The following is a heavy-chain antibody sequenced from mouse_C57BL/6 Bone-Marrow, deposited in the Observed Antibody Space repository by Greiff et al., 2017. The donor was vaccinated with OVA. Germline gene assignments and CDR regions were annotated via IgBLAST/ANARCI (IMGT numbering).Heavy chain of an antibody. D-gene: IGHD2-3*01. J-gene: IGHJ2*01. CDR2: IYPGSGST. Sequence: QVQLQQSGAELVKPGASVKMSCKASGYTFTSYWITWVKQRPGQGLEWIGDIYPGSGSTNYNEKSKSKATLTVDTSSSTAYMQLSSLTSEDSAVYYCARWGWLSQTFDYWGQGTTLTVSS. CDR3: ARWGWLSQTFDY. V-gene: IGHV1-55*01. CDR1: GYTFTSYW.